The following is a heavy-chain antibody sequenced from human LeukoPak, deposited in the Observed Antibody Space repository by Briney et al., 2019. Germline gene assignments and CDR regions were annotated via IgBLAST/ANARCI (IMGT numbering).Heavy chain of an antibody. Sequence: ASVKVSCKTSGDTFTTYAIIWVRQAPGQGLEWMGWSSGYNGNTNYAQKLQGRVTMTTDTSTSTAYMELRSLGSDDTAVYYCARGNYCSGGSCYDGAFDYWGQGTLVTVSS. J-gene: IGHJ4*02. CDR1: GDTFTTYA. D-gene: IGHD2-15*01. CDR3: ARGNYCSGGSCYDGAFDY. V-gene: IGHV1-18*01. CDR2: SSGYNGNT.